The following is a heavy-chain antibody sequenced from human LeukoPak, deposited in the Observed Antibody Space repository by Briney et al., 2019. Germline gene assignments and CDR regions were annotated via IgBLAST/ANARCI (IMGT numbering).Heavy chain of an antibody. CDR2: INPNSGGT. J-gene: IGHJ4*02. CDR1: GYTFTGYY. Sequence: ASVKVSCKASGYTFTGYYMHWVRQAPGQGLEWMGRINPNSGGTNYAQKFQGRVTMTRDTSISTAYMELSRLRSDDMAVYYCASRGYSYGYYFDYWGQGTLVTVSS. D-gene: IGHD5-18*01. V-gene: IGHV1-2*06. CDR3: ASRGYSYGYYFDY.